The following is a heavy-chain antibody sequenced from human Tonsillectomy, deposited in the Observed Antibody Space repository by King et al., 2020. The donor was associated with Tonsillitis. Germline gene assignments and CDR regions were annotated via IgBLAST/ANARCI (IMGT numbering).Heavy chain of an antibody. J-gene: IGHJ5*02. CDR3: AIDHESFGSSIYNLFDP. Sequence: VQLVESGGGVVQTGRSLRLSCAASGFTFSSYGMHWVRQAPGKGLEWVAVIWFDGRNKYYADSVKGRFTISRDSSNNTLYLQMSSLRAEDTAVYYCAIDHESFGSSIYNLFDPWGQGTLVTVSS. V-gene: IGHV3-33*01. CDR1: GFTFSSYG. CDR2: IWFDGRNK. D-gene: IGHD6-6*01.